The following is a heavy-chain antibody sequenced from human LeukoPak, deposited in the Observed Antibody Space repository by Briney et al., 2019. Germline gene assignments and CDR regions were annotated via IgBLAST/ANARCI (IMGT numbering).Heavy chain of an antibody. D-gene: IGHD6-13*01. CDR1: GFTFSSYA. V-gene: IGHV3-23*01. CDR3: ARISSSWYGGRGLFDY. CDR2: ISGSGGST. Sequence: PGGSLRLSCAASGFTFSSYAMSWVRQAPGKGLEWVSAISGSGGSTYYADSVKGRFTISRDNSKNTLYLQMNSLRAEDTAVYYCARISSSWYGGRGLFDYWGQGTLVTVSS. J-gene: IGHJ4*02.